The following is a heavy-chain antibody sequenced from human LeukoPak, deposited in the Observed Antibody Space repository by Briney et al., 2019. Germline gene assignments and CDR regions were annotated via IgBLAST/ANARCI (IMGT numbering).Heavy chain of an antibody. CDR3: ARAKLEMATAAFDY. CDR1: GYTFTGYY. Sequence: ASVKVSCKASGYTFTGYYMHWVRQAPGQGLEWMGWINPNSGGTNYAQKFQGRVTMTRDTSISTAYMELSRLRSDDTAVYYCARAKLEMATAAFDYWGQGTLVTVSS. J-gene: IGHJ4*02. V-gene: IGHV1-2*02. CDR2: INPNSGGT. D-gene: IGHD5-24*01.